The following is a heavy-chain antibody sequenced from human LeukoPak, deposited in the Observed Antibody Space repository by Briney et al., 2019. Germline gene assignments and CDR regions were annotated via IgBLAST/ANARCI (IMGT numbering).Heavy chain of an antibody. CDR3: AREAGIAAAGTGFDY. J-gene: IGHJ4*02. V-gene: IGHV1-69*13. CDR1: GGTFSSYA. CDR2: IIPIFGTA. D-gene: IGHD6-13*01. Sequence: SVTVSRKASGGTFSSYAISWVRQAPGQGLEWMGGIIPIFGTANYAQKFQGRVTITADESTSTAYMELSSLRSEDTAVYYCAREAGIAAAGTGFDYWGQGTLVTVSS.